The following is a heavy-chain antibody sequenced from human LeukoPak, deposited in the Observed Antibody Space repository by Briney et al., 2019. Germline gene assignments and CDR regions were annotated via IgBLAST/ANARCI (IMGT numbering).Heavy chain of an antibody. V-gene: IGHV4-39*01. Sequence: SETLSLTRTVSGGSISSSSYYWGWIRQPPGKGLEWIGSINYSGSTFYNPSLRSRVTISVDTSKNQFSLKLSSVAAADTAVYYCARHPDCDYWGQGTLVTVSS. CDR1: GGSISSSSYY. CDR2: INYSGST. J-gene: IGHJ4*02. CDR3: ARHPDCDY.